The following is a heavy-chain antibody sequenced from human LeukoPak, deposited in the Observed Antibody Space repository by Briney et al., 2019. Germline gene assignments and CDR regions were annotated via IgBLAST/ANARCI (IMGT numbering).Heavy chain of an antibody. CDR2: IYSGVST. J-gene: IGHJ2*01. CDR3: ARDRRYYDSSGYYFHWYLDL. V-gene: IGHV3-53*01. Sequence: GGSLRLSCAASGFTFSSFAMSWVRQAPGKGLEWVSVIYSGVSTYYADSVKGRFTISRDNSKNTLYLQMNSLRAEDTALYYCARDRRYYDSSGYYFHWYLDLWGRGTLVTVSS. CDR1: GFTFSSFA. D-gene: IGHD3-22*01.